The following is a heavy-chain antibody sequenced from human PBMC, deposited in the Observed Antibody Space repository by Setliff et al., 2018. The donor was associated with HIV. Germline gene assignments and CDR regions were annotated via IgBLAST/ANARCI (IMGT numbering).Heavy chain of an antibody. CDR1: GYSFSSYW. J-gene: IGHJ6*03. Sequence: GESLKISCKGSGYSFSSYWIGWVRQMPGKGLEFMGLLYPADSNIRYSPSFQGQVTISADKSISTAYLQWSSLKASDTAMYYCARHKADTAMVRYYYYYYMDVWGKGTTVTVS. D-gene: IGHD5-18*01. CDR2: LYPADSNI. CDR3: ARHKADTAMVRYYYYYYMDV. V-gene: IGHV5-51*01.